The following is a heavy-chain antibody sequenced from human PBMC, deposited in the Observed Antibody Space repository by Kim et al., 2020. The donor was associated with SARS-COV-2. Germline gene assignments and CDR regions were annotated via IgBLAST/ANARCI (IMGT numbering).Heavy chain of an antibody. D-gene: IGHD3-22*01. Sequence: SETLSLTCAVYGGSFSGYYWSWIRQPPGKGLEWIGEINHSGSTNYNPSLKSRVTISVDTSKNQFSLKLSPVTAADTAVYYCARVRSGSGSVRDYFDSWG. CDR3: ARVRSGSGSVRDYFDS. CDR1: GGSFSGYY. V-gene: IGHV4-34*01. CDR2: INHSGST. J-gene: IGHJ4*01.